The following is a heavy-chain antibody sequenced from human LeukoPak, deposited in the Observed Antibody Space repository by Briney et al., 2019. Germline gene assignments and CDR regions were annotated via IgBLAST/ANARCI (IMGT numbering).Heavy chain of an antibody. J-gene: IGHJ3*02. CDR1: GGSISSYY. D-gene: IGHD3-22*01. Sequence: PSETLSLTCTVSGGSISSYYWSWIRQPPGKGLEWIGYIYYSGSTNYNPSLKSRVTISVDTSKNQFSLKLSSVTAADTAVYYCAREGSSYASSTNDAFDIWGQGTMVTVSS. CDR3: AREGSSYASSTNDAFDI. CDR2: IYYSGST. V-gene: IGHV4-59*12.